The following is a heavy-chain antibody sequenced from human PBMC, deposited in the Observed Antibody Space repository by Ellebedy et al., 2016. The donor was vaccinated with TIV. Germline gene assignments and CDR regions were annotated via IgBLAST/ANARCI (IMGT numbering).Heavy chain of an antibody. CDR2: IKGDGSVK. CDR3: ARDVSGGAFDI. J-gene: IGHJ3*02. D-gene: IGHD3-3*01. V-gene: IGHV3-7*01. Sequence: PGGSLRLSCAASGFTFSDYWMAWVRQAPGEGREFVGNIKGDGSVKNHADSVKGRFTISRDSAKSSLYLQMSSLKAEDTAVYYCARDVSGGAFDIWGQGTMVTVSS. CDR1: GFTFSDYW.